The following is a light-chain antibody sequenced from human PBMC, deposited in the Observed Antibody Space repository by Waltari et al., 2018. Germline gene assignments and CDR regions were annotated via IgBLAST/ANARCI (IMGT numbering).Light chain of an antibody. CDR2: EVS. Sequence: QSALTQPASVSGSPGQSVSISCPGTSNDVGGYGYVSWYQQFPGKAPKLRIYEVSFRPSGVASRFSGSKSGNTASLTIFGLQAEDEAFYDCSSHTSPVPHVFGTGTKVTVV. CDR1: SNDVGGYGY. CDR3: SSHTSPVPHV. V-gene: IGLV2-14*01. J-gene: IGLJ1*01.